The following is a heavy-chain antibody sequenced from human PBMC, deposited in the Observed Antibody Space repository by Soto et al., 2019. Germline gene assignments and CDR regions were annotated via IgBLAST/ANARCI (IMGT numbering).Heavy chain of an antibody. CDR1: GGTFSSYA. Sequence: SVKVSCKVSGGTFSSYAISWVRQAPGQGLEWMGGIIPIFGTANYAQKFQGRVTTTADESTSTAYMELSSLRSEDTAVYYCARSGIAAAGHFDYWGQGTLVTVSS. D-gene: IGHD6-13*01. V-gene: IGHV1-69*13. CDR3: ARSGIAAAGHFDY. CDR2: IIPIFGTA. J-gene: IGHJ4*02.